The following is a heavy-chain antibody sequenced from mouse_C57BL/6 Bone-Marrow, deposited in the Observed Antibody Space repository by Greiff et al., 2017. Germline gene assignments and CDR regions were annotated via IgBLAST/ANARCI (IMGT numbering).Heavy chain of an antibody. V-gene: IGHV5-9*01. CDR1: GFTFSSYT. J-gene: IGHJ4*01. CDR3: ASPYGSSLYAMDY. CDR2: ISGGGGNT. D-gene: IGHD1-1*01. Sequence: DVTLVESGGGLVKPGGSLKLSCAASGFTFSSYTMSWVRQPPEKRLEWVATISGGGGNTYYPDSVKGRVTISRDNAKNTLYLQMSSLRSEDTALYYCASPYGSSLYAMDYWGQGTSVTVSS.